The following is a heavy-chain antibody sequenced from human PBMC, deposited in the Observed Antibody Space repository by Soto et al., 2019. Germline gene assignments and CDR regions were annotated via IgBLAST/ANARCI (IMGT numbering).Heavy chain of an antibody. Sequence: GSLSLSCATSGFTFRSFTMNWVRQAPEKGLECVSNISSNSAYIYYTDALRGSFTIARDNAKNSLHLQMNSLRAEDTAVYYCTRDASRDSIGRGWFDXWGPGTLVTVSX. CDR2: ISSNSAYI. J-gene: IGHJ5*02. V-gene: IGHV3-21*01. CDR1: GFTFRSFT. CDR3: TRDASRDSIGRGWFDX. D-gene: IGHD2-21*01.